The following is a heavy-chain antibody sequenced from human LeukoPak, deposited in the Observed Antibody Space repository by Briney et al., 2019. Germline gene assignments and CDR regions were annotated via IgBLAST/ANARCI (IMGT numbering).Heavy chain of an antibody. CDR3: ARPQYYYDSSGYSYYFDY. Sequence: RRGESLQISCKGSGYSFTSYWIGWVRQMPGKGLEWMGIIYPGDSDTRYSPSFQGQVTISADKSISTAYLQWSSLKASDTAMYYCARPQYYYDSSGYSYYFDYWGQGTLVTVSS. V-gene: IGHV5-51*01. CDR1: GYSFTSYW. J-gene: IGHJ4*02. CDR2: IYPGDSDT. D-gene: IGHD3-22*01.